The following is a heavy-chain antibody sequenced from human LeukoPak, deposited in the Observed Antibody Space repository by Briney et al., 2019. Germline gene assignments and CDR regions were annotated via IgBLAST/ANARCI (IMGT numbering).Heavy chain of an antibody. CDR1: GFTFDDYG. CDR3: ARVLVGCTNGVCYYFDY. V-gene: IGHV3-20*04. Sequence: PGGSLRLSCAASGFTFDDYGMSWVRQAPGKGLEWVSGINWNGGSTGYADSVKGRLTISRDNAKNSLYLQMNSLRAEDTALYYCARVLVGCTNGVCYYFDYWGQGTLVTVSS. CDR2: INWNGGST. J-gene: IGHJ4*02. D-gene: IGHD2-8*01.